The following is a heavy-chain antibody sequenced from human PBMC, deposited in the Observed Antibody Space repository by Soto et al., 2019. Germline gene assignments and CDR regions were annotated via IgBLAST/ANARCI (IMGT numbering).Heavy chain of an antibody. CDR1: GFTFSSYA. Sequence: GGSLRLSCAASGFTFSSYAMSWVRQAPGKGLEWVSAISGSGGSTYYADSVKGRFTISRDNSKNTLYLQMNSLRAEDTAVYYCAKASQGDIVVVPAAIADPWGQGTLVTVSS. CDR2: ISGSGGST. V-gene: IGHV3-23*01. J-gene: IGHJ5*02. D-gene: IGHD2-2*01. CDR3: AKASQGDIVVVPAAIADP.